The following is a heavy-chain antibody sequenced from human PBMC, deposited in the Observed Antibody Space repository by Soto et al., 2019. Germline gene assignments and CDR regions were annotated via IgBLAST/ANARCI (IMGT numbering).Heavy chain of an antibody. D-gene: IGHD1-26*01. V-gene: IGHV3-23*01. Sequence: GGSLRLSCAASGFTFSSYGMHWVRQAPGKGLEWVSGISGGGDYIYYADSVKGRFTISRDNFRNTLYLQMNNLRAEDTAVYYCAKDLVSRVGRMDFRGQGTTVTVSS. CDR1: GFTFSSYG. CDR2: ISGGGDYI. CDR3: AKDLVSRVGRMDF. J-gene: IGHJ6*02.